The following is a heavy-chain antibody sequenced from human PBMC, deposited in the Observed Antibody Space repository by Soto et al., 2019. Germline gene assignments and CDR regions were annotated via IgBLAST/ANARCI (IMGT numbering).Heavy chain of an antibody. CDR2: IYYSGST. J-gene: IGHJ3*02. Sequence: SETLSLTCTVSGGSVSSGSYYWSWIRQPPGKGLEWIGYIYYSGSTNYNLSLKSRVTISVDTSKNQFSLKLSSVTAADTAVYYCARGGSSWYNAFDIWGQGTMVTVSS. CDR1: GGSVSSGSYY. V-gene: IGHV4-61*01. D-gene: IGHD6-13*01. CDR3: ARGGSSWYNAFDI.